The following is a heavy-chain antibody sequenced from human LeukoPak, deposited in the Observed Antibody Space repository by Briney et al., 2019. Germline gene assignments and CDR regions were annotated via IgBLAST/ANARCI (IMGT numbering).Heavy chain of an antibody. CDR2: IYHSGGT. CDR1: GYSISSGYY. V-gene: IGHV4-38-2*02. D-gene: IGHD2-2*02. CDR3: ARTVVPAAIDAFDI. J-gene: IGHJ3*02. Sequence: SETLSLTCTVSGYSISSGYYWGWIRQPPGKGLEWIGSIYHSGGTYYNPSLKSRVAISVDTSKNQFSLKLSSVTAADTAVYYCARTVVPAAIDAFDIWGQGTMVTVSS.